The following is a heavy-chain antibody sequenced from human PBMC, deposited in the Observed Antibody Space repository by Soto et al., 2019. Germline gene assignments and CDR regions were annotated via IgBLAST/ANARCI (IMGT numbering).Heavy chain of an antibody. CDR1: GFTFSSYG. D-gene: IGHD6-6*01. J-gene: IGHJ4*02. CDR2: ISYDGSNK. Sequence: GGSLRLSCAASGFTFSSYGMHWVRQAPGKGLEWVAVISYDGSNKYYADSVKGRFTISRDNSKNTLYLQMNSLRAEDTAVYYCASAATTEGPSIAAHIFDYWGQGTLVTVSS. CDR3: ASAATTEGPSIAAHIFDY. V-gene: IGHV3-30*03.